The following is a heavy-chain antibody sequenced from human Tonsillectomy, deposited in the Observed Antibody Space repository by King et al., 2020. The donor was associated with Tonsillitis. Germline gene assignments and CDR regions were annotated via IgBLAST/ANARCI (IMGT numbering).Heavy chain of an antibody. CDR2: ISPNNGNT. Sequence: QLVQSGAEVKKPGASVKVSCKATGYSLTTYGLSWVRQAPGQGPEWMGWISPNNGNTNYLQKFQGRVTMAADTSTNTAYMELTDLTSDDTAAYYCAKGLTTGTPARGPWDYWGQGTLLTASS. V-gene: IGHV1-18*04. CDR1: GYSLTTYG. J-gene: IGHJ4*02. CDR3: AKGLTTGTPARGPWDY. D-gene: IGHD4-17*01.